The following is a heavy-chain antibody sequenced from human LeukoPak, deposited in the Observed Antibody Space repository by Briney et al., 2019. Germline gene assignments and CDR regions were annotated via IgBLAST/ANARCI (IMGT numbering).Heavy chain of an antibody. Sequence: GGSLRLSCAASGFTFSSYAMSWVRQAPGKGLEWVSAISGSGGSTYYADSVKGRFTISRDNSKNTLYLQMNSLRAEDTAVYYCVKMFYYYDSSGYYDSSFDYWGQGTLVTVSS. CDR2: ISGSGGST. CDR1: GFTFSSYA. V-gene: IGHV3-23*01. J-gene: IGHJ4*02. CDR3: VKMFYYYDSSGYYDSSFDY. D-gene: IGHD3-22*01.